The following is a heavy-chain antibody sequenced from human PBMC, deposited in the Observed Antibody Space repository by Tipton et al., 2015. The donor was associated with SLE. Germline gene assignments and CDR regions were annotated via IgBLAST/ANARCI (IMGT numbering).Heavy chain of an antibody. CDR1: GYTFTSYA. CDR2: IIPIFGTA. D-gene: IGHD4-17*01. V-gene: IGHV1-69*05. Sequence: QLVQSGPEVKKPGASVKVSCKASGYTFTSYAISWVRQAPGQGLEWMGGIIPIFGTANYAQKFQGRVTITTDESTSTAYMELRSLRSEDTAVYYCASNYGDYEGFHYWGQGTLVTVSS. J-gene: IGHJ4*02. CDR3: ASNYGDYEGFHY.